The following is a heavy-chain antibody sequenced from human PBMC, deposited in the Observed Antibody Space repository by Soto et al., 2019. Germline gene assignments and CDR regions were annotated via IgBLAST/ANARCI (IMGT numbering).Heavy chain of an antibody. V-gene: IGHV3-23*01. D-gene: IGHD6-19*01. CDR3: AKATTNGGWFNPFDS. J-gene: IGHJ4*02. CDR1: GFSFVNYA. CDR2: LSCSGIST. Sequence: EVQLLESGGGLVQPGGSLRLSCAASGFSFVNYAMNWVRQAPGKGLEWVSGLSCSGISTYYADSGKGRFTISRDNSRHTLSLQKNSLTAVDTAVYYCAKATTNGGWFNPFDSWGQVALVTVSS.